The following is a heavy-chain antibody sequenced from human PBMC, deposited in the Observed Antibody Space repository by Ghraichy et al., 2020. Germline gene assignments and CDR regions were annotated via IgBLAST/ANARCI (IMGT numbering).Heavy chain of an antibody. V-gene: IGHV3-30-3*01. Sequence: GGSLRLSCAASGFTFSSYAMHWVRQAPGKGLEWVAVISYDGSNKYYADSVKGRFTISRDNSKNTLYLQMNSLRAEDTAVYYCARGLIDQMTAYYYDSSGYDYWGQGTLVTVSS. CDR3: ARGLIDQMTAYYYDSSGYDY. CDR1: GFTFSSYA. D-gene: IGHD3-22*01. CDR2: ISYDGSNK. J-gene: IGHJ4*02.